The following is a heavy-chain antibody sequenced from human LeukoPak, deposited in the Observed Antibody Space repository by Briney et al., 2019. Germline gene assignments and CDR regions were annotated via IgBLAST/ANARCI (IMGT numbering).Heavy chain of an antibody. CDR1: GGSVNSGSYY. CDR3: AREDGYSQADY. D-gene: IGHD5-24*01. J-gene: IGHJ4*02. V-gene: IGHV4-61*01. Sequence: SETLSLTCTVSGGSVNSGSYYWSWIRQPPGKGLEWIGYIYYTGSTFFNPSLKSRVTISVDTSKNQFSLKLSSVTAADTAVYYCAREDGYSQADYWGQGTLVTVSS. CDR2: IYYTGST.